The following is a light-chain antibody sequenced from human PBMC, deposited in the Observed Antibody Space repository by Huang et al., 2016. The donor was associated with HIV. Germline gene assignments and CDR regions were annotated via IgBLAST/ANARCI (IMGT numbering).Light chain of an antibody. V-gene: IGKV1-39*01. Sequence: DIQMTQSPSSLSASVGDRVTITCRASQSISSYLNWYQQKPGKAPNLLIYAASSLQSGVPSRCSGSGSGTDFTLSISSLQPEDVATYYCQQSYSNPPYTFGQGTKLEIK. CDR1: QSISSY. J-gene: IGKJ2*01. CDR3: QQSYSNPPYT. CDR2: AAS.